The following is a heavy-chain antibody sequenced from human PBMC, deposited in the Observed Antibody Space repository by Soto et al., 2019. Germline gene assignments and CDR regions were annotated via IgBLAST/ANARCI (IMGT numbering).Heavy chain of an antibody. CDR3: ARDGVGASWFDP. V-gene: IGHV4-4*02. CDR1: GGSISSSNW. D-gene: IGHD1-26*01. Sequence: PSETLSLTCAVPGGSISSSNWWSWVRQPPGKGLEWIGEIYHSGSTNYNPSLKSRVTISVDKSKNQFSLKLSSVTAADTAVYYCARDGVGASWFDPWGQGTLVTVSS. CDR2: IYHSGST. J-gene: IGHJ5*02.